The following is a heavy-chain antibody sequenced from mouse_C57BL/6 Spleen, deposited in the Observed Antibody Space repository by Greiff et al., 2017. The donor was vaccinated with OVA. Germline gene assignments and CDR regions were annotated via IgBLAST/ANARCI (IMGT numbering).Heavy chain of an antibody. J-gene: IGHJ2*01. CDR3: AKGGITTRDYFDY. V-gene: IGHV1-69*01. Sequence: VQLQQPGAELVMPGASVKLSCKASGYTFTSYWMHWVKQRPGQGLEWIGEIDPSDSYTNYNQKFKGKSTLTVDKSSSTAYMQLSSLTSEDSAVYYCAKGGITTRDYFDYWGQGTTLTVSS. D-gene: IGHD2-4*01. CDR1: GYTFTSYW. CDR2: IDPSDSYT.